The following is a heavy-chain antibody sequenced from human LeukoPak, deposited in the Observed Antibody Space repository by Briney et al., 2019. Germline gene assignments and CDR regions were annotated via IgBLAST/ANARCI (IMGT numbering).Heavy chain of an antibody. Sequence: GGSLRLSCAVSGFTFSSYAMSWVRQAPGKGLEWVSAISGSGGSTYYADSVKGRFTISRDNSKNTLYLQMNSLGAEDTAVYYCASCSPFGYYFDYWGQGTLVTVSS. J-gene: IGHJ4*02. CDR1: GFTFSSYA. D-gene: IGHD3-16*01. CDR2: ISGSGGST. V-gene: IGHV3-23*01. CDR3: ASCSPFGYYFDY.